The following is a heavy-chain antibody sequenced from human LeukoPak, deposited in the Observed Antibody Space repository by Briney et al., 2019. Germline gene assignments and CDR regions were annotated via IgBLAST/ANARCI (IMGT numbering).Heavy chain of an antibody. CDR3: AKELTEQWLIDAFDI. V-gene: IGHV4-4*07. J-gene: IGHJ3*02. Sequence: SETLSLTCTVSGGSISSYYWSWIRQPAGKGLEWIGRIYTSGSTNYNPSLKSRVTMPVDTSKNQFSLKLSSVTAADTAIYYCAKELTEQWLIDAFDIWGQGTMVTVSS. CDR2: IYTSGST. CDR1: GGSISSYY. D-gene: IGHD6-19*01.